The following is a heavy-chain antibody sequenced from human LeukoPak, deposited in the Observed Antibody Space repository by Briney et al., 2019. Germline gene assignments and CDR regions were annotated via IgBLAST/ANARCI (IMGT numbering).Heavy chain of an antibody. Sequence: GASVKVSCKASGYTFTSYGISWVRQAPGQGLEWMGWISAYNGNTNYAQKLQGRVTMTTDTSTSTAYMELRSLRSDDTAVYYCARDSDDYGGNGGYDIDYWGQGTLVTVSS. CDR3: ARDSDDYGGNGGYDIDY. CDR2: ISAYNGNT. CDR1: GYTFTSYG. J-gene: IGHJ4*02. V-gene: IGHV1-18*01. D-gene: IGHD4-23*01.